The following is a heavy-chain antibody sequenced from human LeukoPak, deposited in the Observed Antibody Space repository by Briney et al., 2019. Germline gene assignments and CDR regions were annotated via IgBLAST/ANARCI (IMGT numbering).Heavy chain of an antibody. J-gene: IGHJ4*02. D-gene: IGHD1-26*01. CDR3: ARIHRWDYYFDY. V-gene: IGHV4-59*01. CDR2: IYYSGST. Sequence: PSETLSLTCTVSGGSIGSYYWSWIRQPPGKGLEWIGYIYYSGSTNYNPSLKSRVTISVDTSKTQFSLNLSSVTAADTAVYFCARIHRWDYYFDYWGQGTLVTVSS. CDR1: GGSIGSYY.